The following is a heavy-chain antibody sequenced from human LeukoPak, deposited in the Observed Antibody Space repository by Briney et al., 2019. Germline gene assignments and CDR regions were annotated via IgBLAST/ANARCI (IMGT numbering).Heavy chain of an antibody. CDR2: INPNSGRT. CDR1: GYTFTGYY. D-gene: IGHD3-22*01. CDR3: ARGTYYDSSAYSGVRLFDY. Sequence: VASVKVSCKASGYTFTGYYMHWVRQAPGQGLEWMGWINPNSGRTNYAQKFQGRVTMTGDTSISTAYMEPTRLTSDDTAVYYCARGTYYDSSAYSGVRLFDYWGQGTLVTVSS. V-gene: IGHV1-2*02. J-gene: IGHJ4*02.